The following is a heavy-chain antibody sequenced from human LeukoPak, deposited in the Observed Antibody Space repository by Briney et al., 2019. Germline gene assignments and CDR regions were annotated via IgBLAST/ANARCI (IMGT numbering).Heavy chain of an antibody. CDR1: GDSFTTYW. Sequence: NPGESLKISCKGSGDSFTTYWIGWVCQMPGKGLEWMGIIYPGDSDTRYSPSFQGQVTISADKSISTAYLQWSSLKASDTAMYYCARHSYCSSTTCYYYYGMDVWGQGTTVTVSS. J-gene: IGHJ6*02. V-gene: IGHV5-51*01. D-gene: IGHD2-2*01. CDR3: ARHSYCSSTTCYYYYGMDV. CDR2: IYPGDSDT.